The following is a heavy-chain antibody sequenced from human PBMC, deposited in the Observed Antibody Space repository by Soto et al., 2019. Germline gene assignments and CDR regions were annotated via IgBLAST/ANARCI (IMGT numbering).Heavy chain of an antibody. CDR2: ISSSSSYI. V-gene: IGHV3-21*01. D-gene: IGHD2-15*01. J-gene: IGHJ3*02. CDR3: ARLPYCSGGSCYPRDAFDI. Sequence: GGSLRLSCAASGFTFSSYSMNWVRQAPGKGLDWVSSISSSSSYIYYADSVKGRFTISRDNAKNSLYLQMNSLRAEDMAVYYCARLPYCSGGSCYPRDAFDIWGQGTMVTVSS. CDR1: GFTFSSYS.